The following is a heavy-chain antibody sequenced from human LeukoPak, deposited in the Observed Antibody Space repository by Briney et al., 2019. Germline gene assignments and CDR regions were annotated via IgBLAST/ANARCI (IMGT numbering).Heavy chain of an antibody. CDR3: ATSRVFDY. Sequence: GGSLRLSCAASGFTFSSYGMHWVRQAPGKGLEWVAFIRYDGSNKYYADSVKGRFTISRDNAKKTLYLEMNSLRMEDTAIYYCATSRVFDYWGQGTLVIVSP. CDR1: GFTFSSYG. CDR2: IRYDGSNK. V-gene: IGHV3-30*02. J-gene: IGHJ4*02.